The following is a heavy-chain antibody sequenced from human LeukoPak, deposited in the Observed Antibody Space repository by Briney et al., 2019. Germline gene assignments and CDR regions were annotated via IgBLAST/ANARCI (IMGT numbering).Heavy chain of an antibody. CDR2: INPNSGGT. J-gene: IGHJ2*01. CDR3: ARVRDSSSWNWYFDL. CDR1: GYTFTSYG. V-gene: IGHV1-2*02. Sequence: GASVKVSCKASGYTFTSYGISWVRQAPGQGLEWMGWINPNSGGTNYAQKFQGRVTMTRDTSISTAYMELSRLRSDDTAVYYCARVRDSSSWNWYFDLWGRGTLVTVSS. D-gene: IGHD6-13*01.